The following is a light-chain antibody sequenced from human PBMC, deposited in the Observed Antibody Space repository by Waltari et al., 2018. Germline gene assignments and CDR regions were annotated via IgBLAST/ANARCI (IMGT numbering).Light chain of an antibody. CDR2: YDT. CDR1: NIGSRS. Sequence: SYVLPQPPSVSVAPGQTARITCGINNIGSRSVHWCQQRPGQAPVLVIYYDTDRPSGIPERFSGSNSGDTATLTISRVEAGDEADYYCQVWDSSCAHVVFGGGTRLTVL. J-gene: IGLJ3*02. CDR3: QVWDSSCAHVV. V-gene: IGLV3-21*04.